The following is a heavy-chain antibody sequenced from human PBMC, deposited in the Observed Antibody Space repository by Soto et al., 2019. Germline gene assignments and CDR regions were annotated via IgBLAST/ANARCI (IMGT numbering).Heavy chain of an antibody. CDR1: GFTFSSYG. V-gene: IGHV3-30*18. CDR3: AKDYYDTSTAYYGPDY. Sequence: PGGSLRLSCAASGFTFSSYGIHWVRQAPGKGLEWVAVISYDGSNKYYADSVKGRFTISRDNSKNLLYLQMNSLGAEDTAVYYCAKDYYDTSTAYYGPDYWGQGTLVTVPS. CDR2: ISYDGSNK. J-gene: IGHJ4*02. D-gene: IGHD3-9*01.